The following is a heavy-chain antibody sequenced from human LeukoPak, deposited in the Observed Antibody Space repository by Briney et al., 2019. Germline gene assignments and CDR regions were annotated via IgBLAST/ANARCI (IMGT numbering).Heavy chain of an antibody. V-gene: IGHV4-39*07. CDR1: GGSISSSSYY. CDR2: IYYSGST. CDR3: ARIYDSSGYYPLDY. Sequence: SETLSLTCTVSGGSISSSSYYWGWIRQPPGKGLEWIGSIYYSGSTYYNPSLKSRVTISVDTSKNQFSLKLSSVTAADTAVYYCARIYDSSGYYPLDYWGQGTLVTVSS. D-gene: IGHD3-22*01. J-gene: IGHJ4*02.